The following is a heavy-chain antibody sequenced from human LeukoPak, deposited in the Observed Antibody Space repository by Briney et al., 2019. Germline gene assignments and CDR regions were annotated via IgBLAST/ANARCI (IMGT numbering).Heavy chain of an antibody. CDR3: ARRPVITMVRGVIFRGMDV. J-gene: IGHJ6*02. CDR1: GGSFSGYY. CDR2: INHSGST. Sequence: PSETLSLTCAVYGGSFSGYYWSWIRQPPGKGLEWIGEINHSGSTNYNPSLKSRVTISVDTSKNQFSLKLGSVTAADTAVYYCARRPVITMVRGVIFRGMDVWGQGTTVTVSS. V-gene: IGHV4-34*01. D-gene: IGHD3-10*01.